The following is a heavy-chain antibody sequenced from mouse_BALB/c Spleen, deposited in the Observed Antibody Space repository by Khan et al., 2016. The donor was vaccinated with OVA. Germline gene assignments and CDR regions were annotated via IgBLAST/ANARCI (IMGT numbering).Heavy chain of an antibody. CDR1: GISITSGNYR. J-gene: IGHJ1*01. D-gene: IGHD1-1*01. CDR3: ARDYGSLYWFFDF. V-gene: IGHV3-5*02. CDR2: IYYSGTV. Sequence: VQLQQSGLGLVKPSQTVSLTCTVTGISITSGNYRWSWIRQFPGNKLEWIGNIYYSGTVTYNPSLTSRTTITRDTSKNQFFLEMNSLTAEDTATYYCARDYGSLYWFFDFWGAGTTVTVSS.